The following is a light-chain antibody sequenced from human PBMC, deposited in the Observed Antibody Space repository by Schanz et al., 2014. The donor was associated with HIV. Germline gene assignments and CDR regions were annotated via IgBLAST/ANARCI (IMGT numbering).Light chain of an antibody. CDR1: SSDIGGYKY. J-gene: IGLJ2*01. CDR2: DVD. CDR3: GSYTGSGTLV. Sequence: QSALTQPASVSGSPGQSITISCTGTSSDIGGYKYVSWYQHHPGKAPKLLIFDVDNRPSGVSHRFSVYKSGNTASLTISGLQADDEADYYCGSYTGSGTLVFGGGTKVTVL. V-gene: IGLV2-14*03.